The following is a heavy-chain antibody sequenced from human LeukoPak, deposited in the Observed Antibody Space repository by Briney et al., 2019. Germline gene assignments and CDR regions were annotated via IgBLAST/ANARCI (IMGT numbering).Heavy chain of an antibody. V-gene: IGHV3-48*01. J-gene: IGHJ4*02. CDR1: GFTFSSYS. D-gene: IGHD6-19*01. CDR2: ISSSSSTI. CDR3: VREGHDNGWSFDY. Sequence: GGSLRLSCAASGFTFSSYSMNWARQAPGKGLEWVSYISSSSSTIYYADSVKGRFTISRDNAKNSLYLQMTSLRAEDAAVYYCVREGHDNGWSFDYWGQGALVIVSS.